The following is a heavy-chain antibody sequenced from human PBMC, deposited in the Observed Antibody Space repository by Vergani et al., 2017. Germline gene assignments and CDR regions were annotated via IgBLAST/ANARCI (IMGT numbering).Heavy chain of an antibody. CDR1: GYTFTSYG. Sequence: QVQLVQSGAEVKKPGASVKVSCKASGYTFTSYGISWVRQAPGQGLEWMGWISAYNGNTNYAQKLQGRVTMTTDTSTSTAYMELRSLRSDDTAVYYCARGFAVIVATINEAFDIWGQGTMVTVSS. J-gene: IGHJ3*02. D-gene: IGHD5-12*01. V-gene: IGHV1-18*01. CDR3: ARGFAVIVATINEAFDI. CDR2: ISAYNGNT.